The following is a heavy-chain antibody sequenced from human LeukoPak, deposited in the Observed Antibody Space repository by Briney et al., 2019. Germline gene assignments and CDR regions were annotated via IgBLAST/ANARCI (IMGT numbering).Heavy chain of an antibody. CDR2: ISGSGGST. CDR1: GFTFSSYA. CDR3: ARELLELSGLGNFDS. V-gene: IGHV3-23*01. D-gene: IGHD3-16*01. J-gene: IGHJ4*02. Sequence: GGSLRLSCAASGFTFSSYAMSWVRQAPGKGLEWVSAISGSGGSTYYADSVKGRFTISRDNSKNTLYLQMNSLRAEDTAVYYCARELLELSGLGNFDSWGQGTLVTVSS.